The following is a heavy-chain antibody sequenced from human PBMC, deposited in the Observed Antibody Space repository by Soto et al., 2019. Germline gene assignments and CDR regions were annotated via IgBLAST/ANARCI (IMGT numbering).Heavy chain of an antibody. CDR1: GGSFSGYY. CDR3: ARADYCSGGSCYRSHFDY. Sequence: SETLSPTCAVYGGSFSGYYWSWIRQPPGKGLEWIGEINHSGSTNYNPSLKSRVTISVDTSKNQFSLKLSSVTAADTAVYYCARADYCSGGSCYRSHFDYWGQGTLVTVSS. J-gene: IGHJ4*02. CDR2: INHSGST. D-gene: IGHD2-15*01. V-gene: IGHV4-34*01.